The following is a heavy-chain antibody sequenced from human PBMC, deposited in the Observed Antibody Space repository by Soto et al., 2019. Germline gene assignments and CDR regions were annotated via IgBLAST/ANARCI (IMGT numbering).Heavy chain of an antibody. J-gene: IGHJ5*02. V-gene: IGHV5-10-1*01. D-gene: IGHD6-13*01. CDR2: VDPSDSYT. CDR1: GYKFTSYW. Sequence: PGESLKISCKSSGYKFTSYWVAWVRQVPGKGLEWMGRVDPSDSYTNYSPSFQGHVSISADKSISTAYLQWSSLKASDTTMYYCARAVGYSSSWYWFDPWGQGTLVTVS. CDR3: ARAVGYSSSWYWFDP.